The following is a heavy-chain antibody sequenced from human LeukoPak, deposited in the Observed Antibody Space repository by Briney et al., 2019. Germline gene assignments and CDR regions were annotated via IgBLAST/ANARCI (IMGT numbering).Heavy chain of an antibody. CDR2: IYTSGST. CDR1: GASVSSYY. CDR3: ARHAWRYPFEY. D-gene: IGHD2-2*02. Sequence: SETLSLTCTVSGASVSSYYWTWIRQPPGKGLEWIGHIYTSGSTNYNPSLKTRVTMSIDTSRNQFSLKLSSVTAADTAGYYCARHAWRYPFEYWGQGTLVTVSS. V-gene: IGHV4-4*09. J-gene: IGHJ4*02.